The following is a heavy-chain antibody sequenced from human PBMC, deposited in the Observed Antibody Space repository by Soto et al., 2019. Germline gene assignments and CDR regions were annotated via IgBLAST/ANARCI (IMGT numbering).Heavy chain of an antibody. CDR3: ARGDSPYVWFNEF. V-gene: IGHV1-69*13. CDR1: GGLFSSYA. Sequence: GASVKVSCKDSGGLFSSYAISWVRQAPGQGLEWMGGITPVFDTPYYAQKFQGRVTITADESTNTAYLELSSLRSDDTAMYYCARGDSPYVWFNEFWGQGSRVTVSS. D-gene: IGHD3-16*01. CDR2: ITPVFDTP. J-gene: IGHJ4*02.